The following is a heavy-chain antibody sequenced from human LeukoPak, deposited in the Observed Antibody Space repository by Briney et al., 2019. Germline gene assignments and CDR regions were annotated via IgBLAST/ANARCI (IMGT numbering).Heavy chain of an antibody. CDR3: ASHGVGAAAFDI. Sequence: SETLSLTCTVSGVSISSYYWSWIRQPPGKGLEWIGYIYYSGSTNYNPSLKSRVTISVDTSKNQFSLKLSSVTAADTAVYYCASHGVGAAAFDIWGQGTMVTVSS. CDR1: GVSISSYY. CDR2: IYYSGST. V-gene: IGHV4-59*08. D-gene: IGHD1-26*01. J-gene: IGHJ3*02.